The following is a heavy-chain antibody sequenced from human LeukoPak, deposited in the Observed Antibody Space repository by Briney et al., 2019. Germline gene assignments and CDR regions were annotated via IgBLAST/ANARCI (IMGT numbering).Heavy chain of an antibody. CDR2: IYYSGST. J-gene: IGHJ4*02. Sequence: PSETLSLTCTVSGGSISSSSYYWGWIRQPPGKGLEWIGSIYYSGSTYYNPSLKSRVTISVDTSKNQFSLKLSSVTAADTAVYYCARRKGATMIDYWGQGTLVTVSS. D-gene: IGHD1-26*01. CDR3: ARRKGATMIDY. CDR1: GGSISSSSYY. V-gene: IGHV4-39*01.